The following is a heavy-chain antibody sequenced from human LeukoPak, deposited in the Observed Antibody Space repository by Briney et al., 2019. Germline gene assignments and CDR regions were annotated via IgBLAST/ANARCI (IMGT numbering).Heavy chain of an antibody. CDR2: TYTSGST. Sequence: TPSETLSLTCTVSGGSISRYYWSWIRQPAGKGLEWIGRTYTSGSTNYNPSLKSRVTMSVDTPKSQFSLKLISVTAADTAMYYCAKLAPLRFLEGFDYWGQGTLVTVSS. V-gene: IGHV4-4*07. CDR1: GGSISRYY. J-gene: IGHJ4*02. D-gene: IGHD3-3*01. CDR3: AKLAPLRFLEGFDY.